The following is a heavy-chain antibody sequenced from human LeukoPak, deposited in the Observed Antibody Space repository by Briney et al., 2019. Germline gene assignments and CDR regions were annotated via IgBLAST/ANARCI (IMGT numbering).Heavy chain of an antibody. CDR3: ARIHRDGYNFLSYYYMDV. Sequence: GGSLRLSCAASGFTFSSYEMNWVRHAPGKGLEWGSYISSSGSTIYYADSVKGRFTIYRDHAKNSLYLQMNSLRADDTAVYYCARIHRDGYNFLSYYYMDVWGKGTTVTVSS. CDR2: ISSSGSTI. J-gene: IGHJ6*03. CDR1: GFTFSSYE. D-gene: IGHD5-24*01. V-gene: IGHV3-48*03.